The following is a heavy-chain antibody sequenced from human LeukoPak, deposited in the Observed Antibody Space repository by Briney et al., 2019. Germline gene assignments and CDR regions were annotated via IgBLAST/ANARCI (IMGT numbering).Heavy chain of an antibody. CDR2: ITWNSGII. D-gene: IGHD4-17*01. CDR3: ARLWTTDGDY. CDR1: GFTFDDSA. V-gene: IGHV3-9*01. J-gene: IGHJ4*02. Sequence: GGSLRLSCAASGFTFDDSAMHWVRQAPGKGLEWVSAITWNSGIIGYADSVKGRFTIFRDNAKDSLFLQMNSLRPEDTALYYCARLWTTDGDYWGQGTLVTVSS.